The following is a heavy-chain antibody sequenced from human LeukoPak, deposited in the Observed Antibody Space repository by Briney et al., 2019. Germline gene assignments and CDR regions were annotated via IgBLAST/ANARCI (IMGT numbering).Heavy chain of an antibody. D-gene: IGHD1-26*01. CDR2: ISSSSSSK. Sequence: PGGSLRLSCAASGLTFSSYSLNWVRQAPGKGLEWVSYISSSSSSKYYADSVKGRFTITRDNTRNSLFLQMYSLRAEDTAVYFCARVGSYAGFDYWGQGTLVTVSS. V-gene: IGHV3-48*04. J-gene: IGHJ4*02. CDR3: ARVGSYAGFDY. CDR1: GLTFSSYS.